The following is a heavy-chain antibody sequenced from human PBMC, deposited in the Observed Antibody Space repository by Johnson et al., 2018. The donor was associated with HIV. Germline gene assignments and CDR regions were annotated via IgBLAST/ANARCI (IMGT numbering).Heavy chain of an antibody. Sequence: MMLVESGGGLVQPGGSLRLSCVVSGFTFSRYWMSWVRQAPGKGLEWVANINQDGSEKQYVDSVKGRFTISRDGAKNSLYLQMNSLRAEDTALYYCAKVFSVELPAFDIWGQGTMVTVSS. CDR1: GFTFSRYW. CDR3: AKVFSVELPAFDI. CDR2: INQDGSEK. D-gene: IGHD1-26*01. V-gene: IGHV3-7*05. J-gene: IGHJ3*02.